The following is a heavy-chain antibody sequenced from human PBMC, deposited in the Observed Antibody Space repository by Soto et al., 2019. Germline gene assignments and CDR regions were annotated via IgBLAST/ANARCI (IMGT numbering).Heavy chain of an antibody. CDR1: GGSISSGDYY. CDR2: IYNIGSP. Sequence: QVQLQESGPGLVKPSQTLSLTCTVSGGSISSGDYYWSWIRQPPGKGMALIGYIYNIGSPYYNPSLKSRVTISVNTSKNQFSLKLSSVTAADTAVYYCARERPDGARLDPWGQGTLVTVSS. V-gene: IGHV4-30-4*01. J-gene: IGHJ5*02. CDR3: ARERPDGARLDP. D-gene: IGHD6-6*01.